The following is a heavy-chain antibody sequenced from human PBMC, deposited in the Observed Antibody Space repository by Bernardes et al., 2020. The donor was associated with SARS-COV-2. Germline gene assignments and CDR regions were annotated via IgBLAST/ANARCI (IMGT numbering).Heavy chain of an antibody. CDR2: FHSGEGT. CDR1: GASLNSGRYY. Sequence: SETLSLTCTVSGASLNSGRYYWSWLRQPAGEGLEYIGRFHSGEGTRYNPSLKRRVTISIDTSKSQFSLELNSVTAADTAVYYCALTSVVPWAFDVWGPGTMVVVSS. J-gene: IGHJ3*01. D-gene: IGHD4-17*01. CDR3: ALTSVVPWAFDV. V-gene: IGHV4-61*02.